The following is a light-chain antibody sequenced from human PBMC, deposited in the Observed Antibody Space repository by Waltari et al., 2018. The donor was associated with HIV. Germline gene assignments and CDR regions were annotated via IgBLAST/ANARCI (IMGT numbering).Light chain of an antibody. J-gene: IGKJ1*01. V-gene: IGKV1-5*03. CDR1: QSVSTW. CDR3: QQYNSFVWT. CDR2: KGS. Sequence: DIQMTQSPSTLSASVGDRVTITCRASQSVSTWLAWYQQKPGKAPKVLIYKGSSLQSGVPSRFSGSGSGTEFTLTISSLQPDDFATYYCQQYNSFVWTFGQGTKVEIK.